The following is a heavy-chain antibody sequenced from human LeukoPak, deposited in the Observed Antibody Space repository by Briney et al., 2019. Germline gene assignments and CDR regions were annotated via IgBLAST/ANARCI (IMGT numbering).Heavy chain of an antibody. CDR3: TTGITMVRGVIIIGPDY. V-gene: IGHV3-15*01. CDR2: IKSRTDGGTT. D-gene: IGHD3-10*01. J-gene: IGHJ4*02. CDR1: GFTFSNAW. Sequence: GGSLRLSCAASGFTFSNAWLSWVRQAPGKGLEWVGRIKSRTDGGTTDYAAPVKGRFTISRDDSKNTLYLQMNSLKTEDTAVYYCTTGITMVRGVIIIGPDYWGQGTLVTVSS.